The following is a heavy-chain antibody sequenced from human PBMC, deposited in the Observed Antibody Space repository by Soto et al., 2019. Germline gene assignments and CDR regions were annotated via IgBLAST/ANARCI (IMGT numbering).Heavy chain of an antibody. CDR2: INAGNGNT. V-gene: IGHV1-3*01. J-gene: IGHJ5*02. Sequence: ASVKVSCKASGYTFTSYAMHWVRQAPGQRLEWMGWINAGNGNTKYSQKFQGRVTITRDTSASTAYMELSSLRSEDTAVYYCARDPESVMYYDFWSGYWFDPWGQGTLVTVS. CDR3: ARDPESVMYYDFWSGYWFDP. D-gene: IGHD3-3*01. CDR1: GYTFTSYA.